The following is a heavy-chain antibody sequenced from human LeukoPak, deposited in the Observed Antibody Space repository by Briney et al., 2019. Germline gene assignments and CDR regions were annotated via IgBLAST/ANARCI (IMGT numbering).Heavy chain of an antibody. Sequence: SETLSLTCAVYGGSFSGYYWSWIRQPPGKGLEWIGEINHSGSTNYNPSLKSRVTISVGTSKNQFSLKLSSVTAADTAVYYCAREWIRVATNPGHWYMDVWGKGTTVTVSS. V-gene: IGHV4-34*01. J-gene: IGHJ6*03. D-gene: IGHD5-12*01. CDR3: AREWIRVATNPGHWYMDV. CDR2: INHSGST. CDR1: GGSFSGYY.